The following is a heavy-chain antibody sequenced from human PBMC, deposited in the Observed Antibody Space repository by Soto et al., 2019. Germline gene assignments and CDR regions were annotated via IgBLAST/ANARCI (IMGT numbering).Heavy chain of an antibody. D-gene: IGHD3-3*01. J-gene: IGHJ5*02. CDR2: ISGRGASR. CDR1: GFTFSTYA. V-gene: IGHV3-23*01. CDR3: AKDQMFGVEIMGYSNWFDP. Sequence: GGSLRLPCEASGFTFSTYAMSWVRQAPGKGLEWVASISGRGASRTYVDNVKGRFTISRANSKSTGHLQMNRLRAEDTAVNYCAKDQMFGVEIMGYSNWFDPRGKGTMVTVSS.